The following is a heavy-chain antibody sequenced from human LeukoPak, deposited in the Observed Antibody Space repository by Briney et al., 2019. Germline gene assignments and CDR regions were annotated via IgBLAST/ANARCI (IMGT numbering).Heavy chain of an antibody. CDR3: ASGAQSDY. Sequence: GGSLRLSCAASGFTFSTYEMNWVRQAPGKGLEWVSYISSSGGTIYYADSVKGRLTISRDNAKNSLYLQMNSLRVEDTALYYCASGAQSDYWGQGTLVTVSS. J-gene: IGHJ4*02. V-gene: IGHV3-48*03. CDR1: GFTFSTYE. D-gene: IGHD1-26*01. CDR2: ISSSGGTI.